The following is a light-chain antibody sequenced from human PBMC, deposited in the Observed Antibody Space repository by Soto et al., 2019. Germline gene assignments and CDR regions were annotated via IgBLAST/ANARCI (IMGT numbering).Light chain of an antibody. CDR1: NSNIGRYS. CDR3: AAWDDNLKGPR. Sequence: QSVLTQPPSLSGTPGQRVTISCSGSNSNIGRYSVNWYQHFPGTAPKILLYRDDERPSGVPARFSGSKSGTSASLAISGLQSEDEAEYYCAAWDDNLKGPRFGGVPTLTVL. J-gene: IGLJ3*02. V-gene: IGLV1-44*01. CDR2: RDD.